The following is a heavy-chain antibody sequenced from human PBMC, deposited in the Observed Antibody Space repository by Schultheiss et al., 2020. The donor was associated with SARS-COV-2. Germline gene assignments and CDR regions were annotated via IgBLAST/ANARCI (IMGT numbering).Heavy chain of an antibody. CDR1: GFTFSDYY. CDR3: ARDSKTVTTGLLYYYYYYGMDV. D-gene: IGHD4-17*01. CDR2: ISSSGSTI. J-gene: IGHJ6*02. Sequence: GESLKISCAASGFTFSDYYMSWIRQAPGKGLEWVSYISSSGSTIYYADSVKGRFTISRDNAKNSLYLQMNSLRAEDTAVYYCARDSKTVTTGLLYYYYYYGMDVWGQGTTVTVSS. V-gene: IGHV3-11*01.